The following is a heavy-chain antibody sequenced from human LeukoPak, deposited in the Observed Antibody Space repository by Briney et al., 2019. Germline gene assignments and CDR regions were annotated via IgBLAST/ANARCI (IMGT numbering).Heavy chain of an antibody. Sequence: GVSLRLSCTASGFTFSSYWMSWVRQAPGKGLEWVANIKQDGSEKYYVDSVKGRFTISRDNAKNSLYLQMNSLRAEDTAVYYCARETQTDYYDSSGLLQHWGQGTLVTVSS. CDR2: IKQDGSEK. CDR3: ARETQTDYYDSSGLLQH. CDR1: GFTFSSYW. V-gene: IGHV3-7*01. J-gene: IGHJ1*01. D-gene: IGHD3-22*01.